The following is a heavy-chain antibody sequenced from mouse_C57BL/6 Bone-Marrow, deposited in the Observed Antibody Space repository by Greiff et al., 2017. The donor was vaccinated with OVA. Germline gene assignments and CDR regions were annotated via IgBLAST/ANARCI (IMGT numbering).Heavy chain of an antibody. CDR1: GYAFSSSW. CDR3: ARLTAQVPFDY. CDR2: IYPGDGDT. Sequence: QVQLQQSGPELVKPGASVKISCKASGYAFSSSWMNWVKQRPGKGLEWIGRIYPGDGDTNYNGKFKGKATLTADKSSSTAYMQLSSLTSEDSAVYFCARLTAQVPFDYWGQGTTLTVSS. D-gene: IGHD3-2*02. J-gene: IGHJ2*01. V-gene: IGHV1-82*01.